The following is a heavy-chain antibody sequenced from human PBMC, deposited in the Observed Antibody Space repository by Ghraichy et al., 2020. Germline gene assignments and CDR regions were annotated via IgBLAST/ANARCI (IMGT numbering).Heavy chain of an antibody. CDR1: GFTFSDYW. CDR2: IKQGGTEK. J-gene: IGHJ5*02. Sequence: GGSLRLSCAASGFTFSDYWMSWVRQAPGKGLQWVANIKQGGTEKYYVDSVKGRFTISRDNAKNSLYLQMNSLRAEDTAVYYCARDAWVAAPEGWFDPWGQGTLVTVSS. CDR3: ARDAWVAAPEGWFDP. D-gene: IGHD6-13*01. V-gene: IGHV3-7*01.